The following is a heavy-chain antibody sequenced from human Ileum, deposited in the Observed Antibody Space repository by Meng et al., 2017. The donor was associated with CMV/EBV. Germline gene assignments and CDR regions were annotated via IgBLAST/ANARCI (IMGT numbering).Heavy chain of an antibody. J-gene: IGHJ5*02. Sequence: GESLKISCAASGFTFSSYAMSWVRQAPGKGLEWVSAISGSGGSTYYADSVKGRFTISRDNSKNTLYLQMNSLRAEDTAVYYCARGASSSWYLNWFDPWGQGTLVTVSS. CDR3: ARGASSSWYLNWFDP. V-gene: IGHV3-23*01. CDR2: ISGSGGST. CDR1: GFTFSSYA. D-gene: IGHD6-13*01.